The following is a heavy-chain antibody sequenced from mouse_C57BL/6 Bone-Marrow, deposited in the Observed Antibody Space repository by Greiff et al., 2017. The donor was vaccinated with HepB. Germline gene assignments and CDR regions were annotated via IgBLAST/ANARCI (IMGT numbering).Heavy chain of an antibody. V-gene: IGHV2-9-1*01. CDR3: AIIYYYGSSLYYYAMDY. J-gene: IGHJ4*01. CDR2: IWTGGGT. CDR1: GFSLTSYA. D-gene: IGHD1-1*01. Sequence: VQLVESGPGLVAPSQSLSITCTVSGFSLTSYAISWVRQPPGKGLEWLGVIWTGGGTNYNSALKSRLSISKDNSKSQVFLKMNSLQTDDTARYYCAIIYYYGSSLYYYAMDYWGQGTSVTVSS.